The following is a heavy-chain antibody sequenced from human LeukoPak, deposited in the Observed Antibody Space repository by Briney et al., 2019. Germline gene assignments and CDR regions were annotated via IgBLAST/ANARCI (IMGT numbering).Heavy chain of an antibody. D-gene: IGHD3-16*01. Sequence: SETLSLTCTVSGYSISSGYYWGWIRQPPGKGLEWIGSIYHSGSTNYNPSLKSRVTISVDKSKNQFSLKLSSVTAADTAVYYCVFTGAFDIWGQGTMVTVSS. J-gene: IGHJ3*02. CDR1: GYSISSGYY. V-gene: IGHV4-38-2*02. CDR3: VFTGAFDI. CDR2: IYHSGST.